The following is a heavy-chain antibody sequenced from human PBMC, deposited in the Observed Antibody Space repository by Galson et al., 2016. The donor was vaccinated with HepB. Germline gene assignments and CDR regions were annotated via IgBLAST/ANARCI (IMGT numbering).Heavy chain of an antibody. D-gene: IGHD1-1*01. CDR3: ARGASTVLPLARIFDS. CDR2: TYYRSKWYD. Sequence: CAISGDSVSSSSAAWNWIRQSPSRGLEWLGRTYYRSKWYDDYALSVKSRISINPDTSRNQFSLQLNSATPEDTAVYYCARGASTVLPLARIFDSWGQGTLVTVSS. CDR1: GDSVSSSSAA. J-gene: IGHJ4*02. V-gene: IGHV6-1*01.